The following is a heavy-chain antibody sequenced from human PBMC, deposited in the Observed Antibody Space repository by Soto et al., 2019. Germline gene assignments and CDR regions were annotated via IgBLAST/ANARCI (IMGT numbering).Heavy chain of an antibody. V-gene: IGHV3-7*05. J-gene: IGHJ4*02. Sequence: GGSLRLSCAVSGFTFSNYWMTWVRQAPGKGLEWVANIRQDGSEKYYVDAVRGRFTISRNNTKNSLYLQMNSLRVEDTALYYCARGIAAAGTAVLDYWGQGTLVTVSS. CDR3: ARGIAAAGTAVLDY. CDR1: GFTFSNYW. D-gene: IGHD6-25*01. CDR2: IRQDGSEK.